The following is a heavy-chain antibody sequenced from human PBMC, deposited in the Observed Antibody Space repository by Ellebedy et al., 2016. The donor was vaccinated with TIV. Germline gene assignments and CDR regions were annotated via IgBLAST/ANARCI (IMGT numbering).Heavy chain of an antibody. Sequence: GESLKISCAASGFTFSSYSMNWVRQAPGQGLEWVSSISGSGSYIYYADSVKGRFTISRDKAKNSLYLQMNSLRGEDTAVYYCARCVVAHAAFDIWGQGTMVTVSS. J-gene: IGHJ3*02. CDR3: ARCVVAHAAFDI. CDR1: GFTFSSYS. CDR2: ISGSGSYI. D-gene: IGHD2-15*01. V-gene: IGHV3-21*01.